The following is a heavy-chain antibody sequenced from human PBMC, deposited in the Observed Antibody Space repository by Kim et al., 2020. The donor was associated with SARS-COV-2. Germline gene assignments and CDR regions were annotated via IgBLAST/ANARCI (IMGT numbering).Heavy chain of an antibody. CDR2: ISGSGGST. CDR3: AKDVGYSSSWFDYYYYGMDV. CDR1: GFTFSSYA. Sequence: GGSLRLSCAASGFTFSSYAMSWVRQAPGKGLEWVSAISGSGGSTYYADSVKGRFTISRDNSKNTLYLQMNSLRAEDTAVYYCAKDVGYSSSWFDYYYYGMDVWGQGTTVTVSS. D-gene: IGHD6-13*01. J-gene: IGHJ6*02. V-gene: IGHV3-23*01.